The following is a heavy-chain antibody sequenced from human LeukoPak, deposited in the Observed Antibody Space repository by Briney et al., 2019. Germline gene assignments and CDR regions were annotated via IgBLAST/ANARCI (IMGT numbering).Heavy chain of an antibody. CDR3: ARGARYYYDSSGYYYDY. Sequence: GGSLRLSCAASGFTFSSYGMHWVRQAPGKGLEWVAVIWYDGGNKYCADSVKGRFTISRDNSKNTLYLQMNSLRAEDTAVYYCARGARYYYDSSGYYYDYWGQGTLVTVSS. J-gene: IGHJ4*02. CDR1: GFTFSSYG. V-gene: IGHV3-33*01. D-gene: IGHD3-22*01. CDR2: IWYDGGNK.